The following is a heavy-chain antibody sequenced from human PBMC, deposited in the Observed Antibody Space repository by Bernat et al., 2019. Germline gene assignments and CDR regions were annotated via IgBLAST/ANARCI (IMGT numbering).Heavy chain of an antibody. CDR3: ARSSGGSLQHFDY. D-gene: IGHD2-15*01. J-gene: IGHJ4*02. CDR1: FTFDDYG. Sequence: EVQLVESGGGVVRPGFTFDDYGMSWVRQAPGKGREWVSGINWNGGSTGYADSVKGRFTISRDNAKNSLYLQMNSLRAEDTALYYCARSSGGSLQHFDYWGQGTLVTVSS. CDR2: INWNGGST. V-gene: IGHV3-20*03.